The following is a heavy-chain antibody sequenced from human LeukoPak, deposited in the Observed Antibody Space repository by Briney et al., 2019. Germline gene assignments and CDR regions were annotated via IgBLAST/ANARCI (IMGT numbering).Heavy chain of an antibody. Sequence: GASVKVSCKASGYTFTSYGISWVRQAPGQGLEWMGWISAYNGNTNYAQKLQGRVTMTTDTSTSTAYMELRSLRPDDTAVYYCARDSRRYLTSVYYYMDVWGKGTTVTISS. CDR2: ISAYNGNT. CDR1: GYTFTSYG. J-gene: IGHJ6*03. V-gene: IGHV1-18*01. D-gene: IGHD3-9*01. CDR3: ARDSRRYLTSVYYYMDV.